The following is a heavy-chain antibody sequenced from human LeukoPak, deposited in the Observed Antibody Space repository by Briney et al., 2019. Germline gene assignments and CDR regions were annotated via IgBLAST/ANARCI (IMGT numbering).Heavy chain of an antibody. CDR3: ARDSSGWYFDYYYGMDV. Sequence: SQTLSLTCAISGDSVSSNSAAWNWIRQSPARGLEWLGSTYYRSKWYNDYAVYVKSRITINPDTSKNQFSLQLNSVTPEDTAVYYCARDSSGWYFDYYYGMDVWGQGTTVTVSS. D-gene: IGHD6-19*01. CDR2: TYYRSKWYN. J-gene: IGHJ6*02. CDR1: GDSVSSNSAA. V-gene: IGHV6-1*01.